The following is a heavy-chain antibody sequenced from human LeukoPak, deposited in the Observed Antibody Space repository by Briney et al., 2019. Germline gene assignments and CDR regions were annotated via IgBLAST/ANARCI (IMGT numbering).Heavy chain of an antibody. CDR3: ASALGYCTSTTCSRNYYGLDV. Sequence: MHGESLKISCKGSGYSFTSYSIGWVRQMPGKGLEWMGIIYPGDSDTRYSPSFQGHVTISADKSISTAYLQWSSLKASDTAMYYCASALGYCTSTTCSRNYYGLDVWGQGTTVSVSS. D-gene: IGHD2-2*01. CDR2: IYPGDSDT. V-gene: IGHV5-51*01. J-gene: IGHJ6*02. CDR1: GYSFTSYS.